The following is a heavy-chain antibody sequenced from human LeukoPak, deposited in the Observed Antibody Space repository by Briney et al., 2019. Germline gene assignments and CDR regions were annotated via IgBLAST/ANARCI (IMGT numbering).Heavy chain of an antibody. V-gene: IGHV3-21*01. CDR1: GLTFSGYS. J-gene: IGHJ4*02. Sequence: PGGSLRLSCAASGLTFSGYSMNWVRQAPGKGLEWVSCIGSSSDTYYVDSVKGRFTISRDNAKKSLYLQMNSLRVEDTAVYYCARGHSDYGFHPFDYWGQGTLVTVSS. D-gene: IGHD5-12*01. CDR2: IGSSSDT. CDR3: ARGHSDYGFHPFDY.